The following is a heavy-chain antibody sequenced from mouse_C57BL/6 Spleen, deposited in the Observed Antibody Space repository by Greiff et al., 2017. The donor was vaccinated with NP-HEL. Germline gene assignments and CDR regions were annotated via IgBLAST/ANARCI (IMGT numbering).Heavy chain of an antibody. CDR3: ARDYGSSYHVAWFAY. CDR1: GYAFSSSW. D-gene: IGHD1-1*01. J-gene: IGHJ3*01. V-gene: IGHV1-82*01. Sequence: QVQLQQSGPELVKPGASVKISCTASGYAFSSSWMNWVQQRPGKGLEWIGRIYPGDGDTNYNGKFKGKATLTADKSSSTAYMQLSSLTSEDSAVYFCARDYGSSYHVAWFAYWGQGTLVTVSA. CDR2: IYPGDGDT.